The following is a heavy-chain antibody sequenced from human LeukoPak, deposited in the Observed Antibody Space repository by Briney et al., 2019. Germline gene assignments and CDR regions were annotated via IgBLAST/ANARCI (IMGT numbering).Heavy chain of an antibody. CDR3: ARIPSFDFWSGSLFYYFDY. Sequence: GDSLKLSCQAFGYSFTTYWIGWVRQMPGKGLECMGIIYPGDSDVRYSPSFQGQVTIPADKSISTAYLQWSSLKASDTAMYYCARIPSFDFWSGSLFYYFDYWGQGTLVTVSS. J-gene: IGHJ4*02. V-gene: IGHV5-51*01. D-gene: IGHD3-3*01. CDR1: GYSFTTYW. CDR2: IYPGDSDV.